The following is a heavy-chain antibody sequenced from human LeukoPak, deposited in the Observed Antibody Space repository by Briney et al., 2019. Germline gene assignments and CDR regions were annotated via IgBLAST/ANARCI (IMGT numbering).Heavy chain of an antibody. CDR1: GFTFSSCS. CDR2: ISNNGGTT. D-gene: IGHD6-13*01. CDR3: VKAWIAAAPTIFWYFDL. V-gene: IGHV3-64D*06. J-gene: IGHJ2*01. Sequence: PGGSLRLSCSASGFTFSSCSMHWVRQAPGKGLEYVSAISNNGGTTYYADSVKGRFTISRDNSKNTLYLQMSRVTAEDTAVYYCVKAWIAAAPTIFWYFDLWGRGTLVTVSS.